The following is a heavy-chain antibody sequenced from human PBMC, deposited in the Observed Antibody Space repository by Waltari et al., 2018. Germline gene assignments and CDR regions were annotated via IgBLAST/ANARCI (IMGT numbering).Heavy chain of an antibody. CDR1: GGPFSNYA. Sequence: EVQLVESGGGLVQPGGSLRLSCAASGGPFSNYAMRWVRQAPGKGLEWVSGISGGGTGPYYADSVKGRFTSSRDNSKNTLYLQMDSLRVEDTAVYYCAKDKDSDVSFYYMDVWGKGTTVTVSS. D-gene: IGHD1-26*01. J-gene: IGHJ6*03. V-gene: IGHV3-23*04. CDR2: ISGGGTGP. CDR3: AKDKDSDVSFYYMDV.